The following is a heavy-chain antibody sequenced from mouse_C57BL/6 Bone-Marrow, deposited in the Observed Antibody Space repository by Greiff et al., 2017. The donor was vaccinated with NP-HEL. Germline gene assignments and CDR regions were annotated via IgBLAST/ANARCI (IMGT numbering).Heavy chain of an antibody. CDR3: ARCYSKGFFDY. CDR1: GFTFTDYY. Sequence: EVKLMESGGGLVQPGGSLSLSCAASGFTFTDYYMSWVRQPPGKALEWLGFIRNKANGYTTEYSASVKGRFTISRDNSQSILYLQMNALRAEDSATYYCARCYSKGFFDYWGQGTTLTVSS. CDR2: IRNKANGYTT. V-gene: IGHV7-3*01. D-gene: IGHD2-5*01. J-gene: IGHJ2*01.